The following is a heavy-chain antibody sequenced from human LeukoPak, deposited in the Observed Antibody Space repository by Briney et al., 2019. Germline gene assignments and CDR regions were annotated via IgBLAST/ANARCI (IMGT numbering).Heavy chain of an antibody. CDR3: ARDRISGIYDILTGYPYYFDY. CDR1: GFTFSSYS. D-gene: IGHD3-9*01. J-gene: IGHJ4*02. V-gene: IGHV3-21*01. Sequence: GGSLRLSCAASGFTFSSYSMNWVRQAPGKGLEWVSSISSSGSYIYYADSVKGRFTISRDNAKNSLYLQMNSLRAEDTAVYYCARDRISGIYDILTGYPYYFDYWGQGTLVTVSS. CDR2: ISSSGSYI.